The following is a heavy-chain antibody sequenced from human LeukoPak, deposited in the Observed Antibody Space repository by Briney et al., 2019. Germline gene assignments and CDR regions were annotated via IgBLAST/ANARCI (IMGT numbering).Heavy chain of an antibody. CDR2: IYHSGST. Sequence: SETLSLTCAVSGGSISSSNWWSWVRQPPGKGLEWIGEIYHSGSTNYNPSLKSRVTISADKSKNQFSLKLSSVTAADAAVYYCAREEGIAAARALEYWGQGILVTVSS. J-gene: IGHJ4*02. V-gene: IGHV4-4*02. CDR3: AREEGIAAARALEY. D-gene: IGHD6-13*01. CDR1: GGSISSSNW.